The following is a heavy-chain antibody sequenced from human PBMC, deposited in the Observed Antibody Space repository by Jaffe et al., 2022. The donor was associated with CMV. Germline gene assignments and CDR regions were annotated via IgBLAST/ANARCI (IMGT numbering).Heavy chain of an antibody. D-gene: IGHD3-22*01. Sequence: QVQLVESGGGVVQPGRSLRLSCAASGFTFSSYGMHWVRQAPGKGLEWVAVIWYDGSNKYYADSVKGRFTISRDNSKNTLYLQMNSLRAEDTAVYYCARAQFSGSLGDYWGQGTLVTVSS. V-gene: IGHV3-33*01. CDR3: ARAQFSGSLGDY. J-gene: IGHJ4*02. CDR1: GFTFSSYG. CDR2: IWYDGSNK.